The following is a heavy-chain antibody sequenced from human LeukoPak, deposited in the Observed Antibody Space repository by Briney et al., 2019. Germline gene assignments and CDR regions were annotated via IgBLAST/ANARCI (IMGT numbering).Heavy chain of an antibody. D-gene: IGHD3-16*01. V-gene: IGHV4-59*01. CDR1: GGSISSYY. J-gene: IGHJ3*02. Sequence: SETLSLTCTVSGGSISSYYWSWIRQPPGKGLEWIGYIYYSGSTNYNPSLKSRVTISVDTSKNQFSLKLSSVTAADTAVYYCARAGGYWVAGGVFDIWGQGTMVTVSS. CDR2: IYYSGST. CDR3: ARAGGYWVAGGVFDI.